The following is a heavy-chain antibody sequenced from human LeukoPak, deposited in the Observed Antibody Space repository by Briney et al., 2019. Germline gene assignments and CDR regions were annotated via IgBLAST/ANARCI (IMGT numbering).Heavy chain of an antibody. J-gene: IGHJ1*01. Sequence: SETLSLTCAVYGGSFSGYHWSWIRQSSEKGLEWIGEINDRGSTNFNPSLKSRVTMSLDTYKNQFSLNLSTVTAADTALYYCARGGPSIAAVATRNYFQHWGQGTLVTVSS. CDR1: GGSFSGYH. V-gene: IGHV4-34*01. CDR3: ARGGPSIAAVATRNYFQH. D-gene: IGHD6-13*01. CDR2: INDRGST.